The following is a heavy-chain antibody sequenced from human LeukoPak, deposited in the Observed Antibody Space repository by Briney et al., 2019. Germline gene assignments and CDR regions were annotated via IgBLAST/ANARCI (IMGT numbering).Heavy chain of an antibody. Sequence: GGSLRLSCAASGFTFDDYAMHWVRQAPGKGLEWVSGISWNSGSIGYADSVKGRFTISRDNAKNSLYLQMNSLRAEDTALYYCAKAEQWLDGSLDYWGQGTLVTVSS. J-gene: IGHJ4*02. CDR2: ISWNSGSI. CDR3: AKAEQWLDGSLDY. V-gene: IGHV3-9*01. D-gene: IGHD6-19*01. CDR1: GFTFDDYA.